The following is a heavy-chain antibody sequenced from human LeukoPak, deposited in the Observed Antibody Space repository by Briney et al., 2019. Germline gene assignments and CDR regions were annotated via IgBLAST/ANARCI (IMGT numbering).Heavy chain of an antibody. CDR3: ARDLAKYGDYGLQYFDF. Sequence: GGSLRLSCAASGFTFSDYYMSWIRQAPGKGPEWVSYISSSSSYTNYADPVKGRFTISRDNAKNSLYLQMNSLRAEDTDVYYCARDLAKYGDYGLQYFDFWGQGPLVTVSS. D-gene: IGHD4-17*01. CDR2: ISSSSSYT. J-gene: IGHJ4*02. V-gene: IGHV3-11*06. CDR1: GFTFSDYY.